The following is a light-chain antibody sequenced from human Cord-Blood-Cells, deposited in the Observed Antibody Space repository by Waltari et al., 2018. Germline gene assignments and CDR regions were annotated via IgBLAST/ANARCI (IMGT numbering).Light chain of an antibody. J-gene: IGLJ3*02. Sequence: QSVLTQPPSASGTPGQRVTISCSGSSSNIGSNYVYWYQQLPGTAPKPLIYRNNRRPSGVPDRFSGSKSGTSASLAIRGLRSEDEADYYCAAWDDSLSGRVFGGGTKLTVL. V-gene: IGLV1-47*01. CDR1: SSNIGSNY. CDR2: RNN. CDR3: AAWDDSLSGRV.